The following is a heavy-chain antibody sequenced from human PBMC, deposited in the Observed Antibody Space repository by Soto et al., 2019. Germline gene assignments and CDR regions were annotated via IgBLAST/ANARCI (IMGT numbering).Heavy chain of an antibody. CDR2: IYPGDSDT. J-gene: IGHJ3*02. CDR1: GYSFTSYW. CDR3: ARLPIYDFWSGQNGAFDI. Sequence: LGESLKISCKGAGYSFTSYWIGWVRQLPGKGLEWMGIIYPGDSDTRYSPSFQGQVTISADKSISTAYLQWSSLKASDTAMYYCARLPIYDFWSGQNGAFDIWGQGTMVTVSS. V-gene: IGHV5-51*01. D-gene: IGHD3-3*01.